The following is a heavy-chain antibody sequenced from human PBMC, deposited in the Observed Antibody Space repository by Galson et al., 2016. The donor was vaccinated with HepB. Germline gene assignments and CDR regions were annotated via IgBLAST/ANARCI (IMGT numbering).Heavy chain of an antibody. CDR2: ASYDEKTE. Sequence: SLRLSCAASGFTLSGYTMHWVRQAPGKGLEWVAAASYDEKTEHYADSVKGQFAVSRDNSQNTVHLQMNSLTTEDTAVYYCAREPVVTGATIDYWGQGTLVTVSS. V-gene: IGHV3-30*09. CDR1: GFTLSGYT. J-gene: IGHJ4*02. D-gene: IGHD2-2*01. CDR3: AREPVVTGATIDY.